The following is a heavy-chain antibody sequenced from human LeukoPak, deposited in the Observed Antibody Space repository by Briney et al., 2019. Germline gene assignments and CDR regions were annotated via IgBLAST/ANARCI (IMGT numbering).Heavy chain of an antibody. CDR1: GGSISSYY. CDR3: ARVIAAAGTEGFDP. J-gene: IGHJ5*02. Sequence: LXLTCTVSGGSISSYYWSWIRQPAGKGLEWIGRIYTSGSTNYNPSLKSRVTISVDTSKNQFSLKLSSVTAADTAVYYCARVIAAAGTEGFDPWAQGTLVTVSS. V-gene: IGHV4-4*07. D-gene: IGHD6-13*01. CDR2: IYTSGST.